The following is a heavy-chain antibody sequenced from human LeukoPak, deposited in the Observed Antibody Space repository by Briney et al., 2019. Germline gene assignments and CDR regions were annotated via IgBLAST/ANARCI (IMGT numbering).Heavy chain of an antibody. Sequence: GSLRLSCAASGFTFTTYWMHWVRQAPGKGLVWVSHINSDGSITSYADSVKGRFTISRDNAKNTLYLQMNSLRAEDTAVYYCARDAVDTANAVWGQGTTVTVSS. V-gene: IGHV3-74*01. CDR1: GFTFTTYW. CDR2: INSDGSIT. D-gene: IGHD5-18*01. CDR3: ARDAVDTANAV. J-gene: IGHJ6*02.